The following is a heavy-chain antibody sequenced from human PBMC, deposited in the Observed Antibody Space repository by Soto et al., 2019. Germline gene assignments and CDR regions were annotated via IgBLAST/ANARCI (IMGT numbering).Heavy chain of an antibody. V-gene: IGHV3-23*01. CDR1: EFTFNNYG. D-gene: IGHD5-12*01. Sequence: EVQLLESGGGLVQPGGSLRLSCAASEFTFNNYGMSWVRQAPGKGLEWVSSINSGGKSYYAESVKGRFTISRDSSKDTLFLQMDRVRAEDTAIYNCAREAPRSGYAFGDFDCWGQGTLVTVSS. J-gene: IGHJ4*02. CDR3: AREAPRSGYAFGDFDC. CDR2: INSGGKS.